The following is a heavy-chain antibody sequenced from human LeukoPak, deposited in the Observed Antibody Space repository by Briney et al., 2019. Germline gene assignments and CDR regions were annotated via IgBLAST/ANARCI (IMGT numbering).Heavy chain of an antibody. CDR2: MNPNSGKT. J-gene: IGHJ4*02. CDR3: ARGIPPYYDILTGYYTHDY. Sequence: ASVKVSCKASGYTFTSYDINWVRQATGQGLEWMGWMNPNSGKTGYAQKFQGRVTMTRNTSISTAYMELSSLRSEDTAVYYCARGIPPYYDILTGYYTHDYWGQGTLVTVSS. V-gene: IGHV1-8*01. D-gene: IGHD3-9*01. CDR1: GYTFTSYD.